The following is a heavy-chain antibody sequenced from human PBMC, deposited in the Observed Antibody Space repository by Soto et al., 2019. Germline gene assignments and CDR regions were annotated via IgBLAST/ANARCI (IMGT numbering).Heavy chain of an antibody. V-gene: IGHV4-34*01. CDR1: GGSFSGYY. CDR2: INHSGST. Sequence: SETLSLTCAVYGGSFSGYYWSWIRQPPGKGLEWIGEINHSGSTNYNPSLKSRVTISVDTSKNQFSLKLSSVTAADTAVYYCARGSYRAARYCSNTSCYPAEYFQHWGQGTLVTVSS. CDR3: ARGSYRAARYCSNTSCYPAEYFQH. D-gene: IGHD2-2*01. J-gene: IGHJ1*01.